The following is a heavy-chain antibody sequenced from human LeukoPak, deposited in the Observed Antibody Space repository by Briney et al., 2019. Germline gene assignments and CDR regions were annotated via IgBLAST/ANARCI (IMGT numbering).Heavy chain of an antibody. CDR2: IYYSGST. V-gene: IGHV4-39*07. D-gene: IGHD5-12*01. Sequence: SETLSLTCTVSGGSVSSSSYYWGWIRQPPGKGLEWIGSIYYSGSTYYNPSLKSRVTISVDTSKNQFSLKLTSVSAADTAGYYCARIDGHDAEFDYWGQGTLVTVSS. CDR3: ARIDGHDAEFDY. J-gene: IGHJ4*02. CDR1: GGSVSSSSYY.